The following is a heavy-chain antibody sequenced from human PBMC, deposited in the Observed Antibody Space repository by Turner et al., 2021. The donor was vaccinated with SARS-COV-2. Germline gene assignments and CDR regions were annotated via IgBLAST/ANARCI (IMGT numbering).Heavy chain of an antibody. CDR3: ARDRVGARGDVV. J-gene: IGHJ4*02. Sequence: EVQLVESGGGLVQSGGSLEFSCAVSGLTVRSNYLSLVRQVQGKGLEWFAVSYSGVSTYYADSMKGRFTISRDNSKNTLYLQMNSLRAEDTAVYYCARDRVGARGDVVWGQGTLVTVSS. CDR1: GLTVRSNY. D-gene: IGHD1-26*01. V-gene: IGHV3-66*01. CDR2: SYSGVST.